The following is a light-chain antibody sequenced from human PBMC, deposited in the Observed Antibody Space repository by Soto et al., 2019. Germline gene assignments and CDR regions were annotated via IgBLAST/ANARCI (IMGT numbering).Light chain of an antibody. Sequence: QPVLTQPPSASGTPGQRVTISCSGSSSNIGTNYVYWYQQLPGTAPKLLIYSNNHRPSGVPDRFSGSKSDTSASLAISGLRSEDETDYYCATWDDSLSGVVFGGGTKLTVL. J-gene: IGLJ2*01. CDR1: SSNIGTNY. V-gene: IGLV1-47*02. CDR3: ATWDDSLSGVV. CDR2: SNN.